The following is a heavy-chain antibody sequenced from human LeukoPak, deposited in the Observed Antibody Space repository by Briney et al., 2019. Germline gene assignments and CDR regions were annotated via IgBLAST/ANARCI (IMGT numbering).Heavy chain of an antibody. Sequence: GGSLRLSCAASGFTFSSYAMSWVRQAPGKGLEWVSAISGSGGSTYYADSVKGRFTISRDNSKNTLYLQMNSLRAEDTAVYYCAKDEFEYFDWLLYYYGMDVWGQGTTVTVSS. D-gene: IGHD3-9*01. CDR2: ISGSGGST. CDR3: AKDEFEYFDWLLYYYGMDV. CDR1: GFTFSSYA. J-gene: IGHJ6*02. V-gene: IGHV3-23*01.